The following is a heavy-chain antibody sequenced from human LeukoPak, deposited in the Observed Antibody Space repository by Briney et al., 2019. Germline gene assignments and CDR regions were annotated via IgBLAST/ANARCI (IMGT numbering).Heavy chain of an antibody. Sequence: GGSLRLSCAASGFTFSDYYMTWIRQAPGKGLEWVATITYDGSSEYYADSVKDRFTVSRDNSKNTLYLQMSSLKTEDTAVYYCAKRGDGGHKSLEYWGQGTLVIVSS. CDR2: ITYDGSSE. D-gene: IGHD3-16*01. CDR1: GFTFSDYY. CDR3: AKRGDGGHKSLEY. V-gene: IGHV3-30*18. J-gene: IGHJ4*02.